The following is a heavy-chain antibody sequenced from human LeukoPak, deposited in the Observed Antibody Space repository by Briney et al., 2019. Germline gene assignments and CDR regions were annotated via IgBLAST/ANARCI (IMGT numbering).Heavy chain of an antibody. Sequence: GGSLRLSCAASGFTFSSYAMSWVRQAPGKGLEWVSVIYSGGSTYYADSVKGRFTISRDNSKNTLYLQMNSLRAEDTAVYYCARDTTFDPWGQGTLVTVSS. J-gene: IGHJ5*02. V-gene: IGHV3-66*01. D-gene: IGHD1-14*01. CDR1: GFTFSSYA. CDR3: ARDTTFDP. CDR2: IYSGGST.